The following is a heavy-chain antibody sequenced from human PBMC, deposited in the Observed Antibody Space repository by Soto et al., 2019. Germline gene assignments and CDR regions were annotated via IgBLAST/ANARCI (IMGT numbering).Heavy chain of an antibody. V-gene: IGHV3-23*01. Sequence: EVQLLESGGGLVQPGGSLRLSCAASGFTFSSYAMSWVRQAPGKGLEWVSAISGSGGSTYYADSVKGRFTISRDNSKNTLYLQMNSLTADDTAIYYCAKDPLTRGWFDPWGQGTLVTVSS. CDR2: ISGSGGST. CDR3: AKDPLTRGWFDP. J-gene: IGHJ5*02. CDR1: GFTFSSYA.